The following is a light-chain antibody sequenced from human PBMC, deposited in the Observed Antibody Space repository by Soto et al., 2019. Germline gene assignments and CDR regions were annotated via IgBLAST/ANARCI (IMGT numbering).Light chain of an antibody. CDR1: QSVSSSY. CDR2: GAS. J-gene: IGKJ2*01. Sequence: EIVLTQSPGTLSLSPGERATLSCRASQSVSSSYLAWYQQKPGQAPRLLTYGASSRATGIPDRFSGSGSGTDFTLTISRLEPEDCAVYYCQQYGSSPNTFGQGTKLEIK. CDR3: QQYGSSPNT. V-gene: IGKV3-20*01.